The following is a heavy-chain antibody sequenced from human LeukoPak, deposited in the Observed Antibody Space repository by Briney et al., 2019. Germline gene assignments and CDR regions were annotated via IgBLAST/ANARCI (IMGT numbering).Heavy chain of an antibody. Sequence: SGTRSSPALSPVYSTTIGTTWAWTGRPQGKGWEWIGSIYHSGSTYYNPSLKSRVTISVDTSKNQFSLKLSSVTAADTAVYYCARVRIGGPFDYWGQGTLVTVSS. D-gene: IGHD4-23*01. V-gene: IGHV4-38-2*02. CDR2: IYHSGST. CDR1: VYSTTIGTT. J-gene: IGHJ4*02. CDR3: ARVRIGGPFDY.